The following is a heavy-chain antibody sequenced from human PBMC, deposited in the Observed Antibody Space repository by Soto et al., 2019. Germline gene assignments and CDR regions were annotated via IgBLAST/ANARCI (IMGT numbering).Heavy chain of an antibody. J-gene: IGHJ5*02. CDR1: GASIRNSAYY. CDR3: ARGVSS. CDR2: IYYSGNT. Sequence: QVQLQESGPGLVKPSQTLYLTCNVSGASIRNSAYYWSWVRQHPGKGLEWIGSIYYSGNTYYNPSLECLLSISVDTSKNQFSLKVTSMTAADTAVYYCARGVSSWGQGTLVTVSS. D-gene: IGHD2-8*01. V-gene: IGHV4-31*01.